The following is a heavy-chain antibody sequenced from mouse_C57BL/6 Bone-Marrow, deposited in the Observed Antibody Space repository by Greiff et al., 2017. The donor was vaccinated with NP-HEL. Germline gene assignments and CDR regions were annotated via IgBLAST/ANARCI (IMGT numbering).Heavy chain of an antibody. D-gene: IGHD1-1*01. Sequence: QVQLQQSGAELIRPGTSVKVSCKASGYAFTNYLIEWVKQRPGQGLEWIGVINPGSGGTNYNEKFKGKATLTADKSSSTDYMQLSSLTSEDSAVYFCARGFITTVVKDYFDYWGQGTTLTVSS. CDR2: INPGSGGT. J-gene: IGHJ2*01. CDR1: GYAFTNYL. CDR3: ARGFITTVVKDYFDY. V-gene: IGHV1-54*01.